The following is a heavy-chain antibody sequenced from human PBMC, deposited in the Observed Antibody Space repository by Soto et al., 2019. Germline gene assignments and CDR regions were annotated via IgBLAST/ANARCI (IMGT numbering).Heavy chain of an antibody. CDR2: IIPIFGTA. Sequence: QVQLVQSGAEVTKPGSSVKVSCKASGGTFSSYAISWVRQAPGQGLEWMGGIIPIFGTANYAQKFQGRVTITADESTSTAYMELSSLRSEDTAVYYCARARPDYYGSGSYYTDYWGQGTLVTVSS. CDR1: GGTFSSYA. J-gene: IGHJ4*02. CDR3: ARARPDYYGSGSYYTDY. D-gene: IGHD3-10*01. V-gene: IGHV1-69*01.